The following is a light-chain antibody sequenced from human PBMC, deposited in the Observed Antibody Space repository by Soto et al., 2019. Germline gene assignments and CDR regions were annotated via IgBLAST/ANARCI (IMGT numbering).Light chain of an antibody. CDR2: DAS. Sequence: DIQRTKSPSSLSASGGYRVTITCRASQSISSYLNWYQKKPGKAPKFLIYDASNLQSGVPSRFSGGGSGTDFTLTISSLQPEDFATYYCQQSYSTPRTFGQGTKVDIK. CDR1: QSISSY. CDR3: QQSYSTPRT. V-gene: IGKV1-39*01. J-gene: IGKJ1*01.